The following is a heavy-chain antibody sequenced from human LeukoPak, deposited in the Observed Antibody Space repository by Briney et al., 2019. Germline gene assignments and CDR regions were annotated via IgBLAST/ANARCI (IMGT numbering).Heavy chain of an antibody. CDR1: GGSIISSDYH. D-gene: IGHD4-17*01. Sequence: ETLSLTCTVSGGSIISSDYHWGWVRQAPGKGLEWVSAISGSGGSTYYADSVKGRFTISRDNSKNTLFLQMNSLRGEDTAVYYCAKVVGDLSFWGQGTLVTVSS. CDR2: ISGSGGST. V-gene: IGHV3-23*01. J-gene: IGHJ4*02. CDR3: AKVVGDLSF.